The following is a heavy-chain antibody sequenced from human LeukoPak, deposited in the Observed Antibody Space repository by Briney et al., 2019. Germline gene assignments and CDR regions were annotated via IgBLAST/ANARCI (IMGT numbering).Heavy chain of an antibody. CDR3: ARDIIAVGGFDY. D-gene: IGHD6-19*01. V-gene: IGHV6-1*01. Sequence: SQTLSLTCVVSGDSFSNNNAAWTWIRQSPSGGLEWLGRTYSRSKWYNDYAVSVKSRITISPDTSKNQFSLQLNSVTPDDTAVYFCARDIIAVGGFDYWGQGTLVTVSS. J-gene: IGHJ4*02. CDR2: TYSRSKWYN. CDR1: GDSFSNNNAA.